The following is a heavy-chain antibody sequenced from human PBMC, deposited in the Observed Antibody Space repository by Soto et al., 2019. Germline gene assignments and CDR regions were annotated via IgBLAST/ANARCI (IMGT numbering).Heavy chain of an antibody. CDR2: ISDDGTTT. CDR3: ARDSGSYSLDY. Sequence: GGSLRLSCAASGFTFSSYTMHWVRQAPGKGLQYVSVISDDGTTTYYVGSVEGRFTVSRDNSKNTLYLQMGSLRAEDMAVYYCARDSGSYSLDYWGHGTLVTV. V-gene: IGHV3-64*02. J-gene: IGHJ4*01. D-gene: IGHD1-26*01. CDR1: GFTFSSYT.